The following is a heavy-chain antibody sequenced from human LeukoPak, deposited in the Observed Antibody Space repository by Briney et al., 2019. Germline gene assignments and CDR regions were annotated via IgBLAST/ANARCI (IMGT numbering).Heavy chain of an antibody. CDR2: INHSGST. D-gene: IGHD3-16*02. J-gene: IGHJ4*02. Sequence: PSETLSLTCAVYGGSSSGYYWSWIRQPPGKGLEWIGEINHSGSTNYNPSLKSRVTISVDTSKNQFSLKLSSVTAADTAVYYCARRDYVWGSYRPFDYWGQGTLVTVSS. CDR1: GGSSSGYY. CDR3: ARRDYVWGSYRPFDY. V-gene: IGHV4-34*01.